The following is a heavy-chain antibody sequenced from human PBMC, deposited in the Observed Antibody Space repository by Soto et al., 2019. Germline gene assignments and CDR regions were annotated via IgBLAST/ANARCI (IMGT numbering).Heavy chain of an antibody. Sequence: EVQLVESRGGLVQPGGSLRLSCAASGFTFSSYWMHWVRQAPGKGLVWVSRINSGGSTTSYADSVKGRLTISRDNAKNTLYLQMNSLRAEDTAVYYCAGDSSGYSYDAFDIWGQGTMVTVSS. V-gene: IGHV3-74*01. D-gene: IGHD3-22*01. CDR2: INSGGSTT. J-gene: IGHJ3*02. CDR1: GFTFSSYW. CDR3: AGDSSGYSYDAFDI.